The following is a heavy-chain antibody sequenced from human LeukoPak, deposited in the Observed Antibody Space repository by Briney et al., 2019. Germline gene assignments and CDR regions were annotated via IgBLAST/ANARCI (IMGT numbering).Heavy chain of an antibody. CDR3: ARDRDILLWFGELSY. Sequence: PGGSLRLSCAASGFTFSNYGINWVRQAPGKGLEWVSYISSSGSPIYYVDSVKGRFTISRDNAKNSLYLQMNSLRAEDTAVYYCARDRDILLWFGELSYWGQGTLVTVSS. CDR2: ISSSGSPI. D-gene: IGHD3-10*01. V-gene: IGHV3-21*05. CDR1: GFTFSNYG. J-gene: IGHJ4*02.